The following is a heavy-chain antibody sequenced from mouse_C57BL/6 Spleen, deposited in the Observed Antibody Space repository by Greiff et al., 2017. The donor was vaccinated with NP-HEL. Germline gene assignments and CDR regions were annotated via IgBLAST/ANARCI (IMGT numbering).Heavy chain of an antibody. CDR1: GYTFTDYE. D-gene: IGHD1-1*01. V-gene: IGHV1-15*01. Sequence: QVQLQQSGAELVRPGASVTLSCKASGYTFTDYEMHWVKQTPVHGLEWIGAIDPETGGTAYNQKFKGKAILTADKSSSTAYMELRSLTSEDSAVYYCTPITTVVASSYYFDYWGQGTTLTVSS. CDR2: IDPETGGT. CDR3: TPITTVVASSYYFDY. J-gene: IGHJ2*01.